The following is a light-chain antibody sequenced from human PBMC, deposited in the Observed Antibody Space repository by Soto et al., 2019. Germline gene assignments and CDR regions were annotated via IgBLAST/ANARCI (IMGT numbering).Light chain of an antibody. Sequence: QSALTQPPSVSGSPGQSITISCSGTSSDVGAHDLVSWYQHHPDKAPKVIIFEVTKRPSGVSDRFSGSKTGNTASLTISGLQAEDEADYYCNSYTLSKTVIFGGGTKLTVL. CDR2: EVT. CDR1: SSDVGAHDL. CDR3: NSYTLSKTVI. V-gene: IGLV2-14*01. J-gene: IGLJ2*01.